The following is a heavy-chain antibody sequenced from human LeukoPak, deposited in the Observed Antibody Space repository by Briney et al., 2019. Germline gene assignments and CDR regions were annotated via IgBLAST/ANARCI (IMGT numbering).Heavy chain of an antibody. CDR3: ARQRRRGMTRDAFDI. V-gene: IGHV4-39*01. D-gene: IGHD2-21*02. Sequence: PSETLSLTCTVSGGSISSSSYYWGWIRQPPGKGLEWIGSIYYSGSTYYNPSLKSRVTISVDTSKNQFSLKLSSVTAADTAVYYCARQRRRGMTRDAFDIWGQGTMVTVSS. J-gene: IGHJ3*02. CDR2: IYYSGST. CDR1: GGSISSSSYY.